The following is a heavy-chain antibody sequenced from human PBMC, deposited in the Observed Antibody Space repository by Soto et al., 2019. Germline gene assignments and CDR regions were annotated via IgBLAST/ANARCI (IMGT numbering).Heavy chain of an antibody. J-gene: IGHJ4*02. D-gene: IGHD6-13*01. V-gene: IGHV3-30*18. CDR1: GFTFSSYG. CDR2: ISYDGSIQ. CDR3: AKEIRAYSSSWSFDY. Sequence: QVQLVESGGGVVQPGRSLRLSCVASGFTFSSYGMHWVRQAPGEGLEWVVVISYDGSIQYYTDSAKGRFTISRDNSKSTLYLQMNSLRAEDTAVYYCAKEIRAYSSSWSFDYWGQGTLVTVSS.